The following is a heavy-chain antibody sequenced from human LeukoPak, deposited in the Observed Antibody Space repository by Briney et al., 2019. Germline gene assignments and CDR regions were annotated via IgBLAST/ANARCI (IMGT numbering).Heavy chain of an antibody. D-gene: IGHD6-13*01. CDR1: GGSISSYY. CDR2: AHYSGST. CDR3: ARQSRGAAAGNDY. J-gene: IGHJ4*02. Sequence: SETLSLTCTVSGGSISSYYRSWIRQPPGRGLEWIGYAHYSGSTNYNPSLKSRVTISVDASKNQFSLQLFSVTAADTAVYYCARQSRGAAAGNDYWGQGTLVTVSS. V-gene: IGHV4-59*08.